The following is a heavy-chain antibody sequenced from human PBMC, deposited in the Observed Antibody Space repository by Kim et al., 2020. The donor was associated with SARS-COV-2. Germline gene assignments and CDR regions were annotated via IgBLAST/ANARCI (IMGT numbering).Heavy chain of an antibody. J-gene: IGHJ4*02. D-gene: IGHD4-17*01. Sequence: ASVKGRFTISRDNAKNTLYLQMNSLRAEDTAVYYCAKAGTPNDYGDYFDYWGQGTLVTVSS. CDR3: AKAGTPNDYGDYFDY. V-gene: IGHV3-23*01.